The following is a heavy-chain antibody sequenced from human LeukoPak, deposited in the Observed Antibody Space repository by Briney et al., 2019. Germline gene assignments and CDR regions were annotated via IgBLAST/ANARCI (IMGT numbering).Heavy chain of an antibody. Sequence: PGGSLRLSCAASGFTFSSYSMNWVRQAPGKGLEWVSYISSSSSTIYYADSVKGRFTISRDNAKNSLYLQMNSLRAEDTAVYYCAKVRDSSGWYYFDYWGQGTLVTVSS. CDR1: GFTFSSYS. CDR3: AKVRDSSGWYYFDY. V-gene: IGHV3-48*01. D-gene: IGHD6-19*01. J-gene: IGHJ4*02. CDR2: ISSSSSTI.